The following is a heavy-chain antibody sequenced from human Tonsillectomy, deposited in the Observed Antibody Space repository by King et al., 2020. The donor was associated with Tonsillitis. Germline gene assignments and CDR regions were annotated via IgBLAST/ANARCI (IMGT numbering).Heavy chain of an antibody. V-gene: IGHV4-30-4*01. CDR2: IYYSGST. CDR1: GGSISSGDYY. D-gene: IGHD4-17*01. J-gene: IGHJ4*02. CDR3: ARGVPDYGDYVDY. Sequence: VQLQESGPGLVKPSQTLSLTCTVSGGSISSGDYYWSWIRQPPGKGLEWIGYIYYSGSTYYNPSLKSRVTISVDTSKNQFSLKLTAVTAADTAVYYCARGVPDYGDYVDYWGQGTLVTVSS.